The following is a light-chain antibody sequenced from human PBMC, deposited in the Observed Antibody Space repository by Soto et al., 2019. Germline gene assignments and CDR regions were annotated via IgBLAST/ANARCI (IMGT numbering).Light chain of an antibody. CDR2: EDN. CDR3: QSYDSSNVV. CDR1: SGSIASNY. J-gene: IGLJ2*01. Sequence: FMLTQPHSVSESPGKTVTISCTRSSGSIASNYVQWYQQRPGSAPTTVIYEDNQRPSGVPDRFSGSIDSSSNSASLTISGLKTEDEADDYGQSYDSSNVVFGGGTKLTVL. V-gene: IGLV6-57*03.